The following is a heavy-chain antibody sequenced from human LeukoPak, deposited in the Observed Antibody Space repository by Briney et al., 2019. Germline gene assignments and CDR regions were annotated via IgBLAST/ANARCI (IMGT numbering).Heavy chain of an antibody. CDR3: AKDQGDYEYHY. CDR1: GFTFSSYA. CDR2: ISGSGGSK. J-gene: IGHJ4*02. V-gene: IGHV3-23*01. D-gene: IGHD4-17*01. Sequence: GGSLRLSCAASGFTFSSYAMSWVRQAPGKGLEGGSAISGSGGSKYYADSVKGGFTISRDNSKNRLYVEMKSLRAEDTAVYYCAKDQGDYEYHYWGQGTLVTVSS.